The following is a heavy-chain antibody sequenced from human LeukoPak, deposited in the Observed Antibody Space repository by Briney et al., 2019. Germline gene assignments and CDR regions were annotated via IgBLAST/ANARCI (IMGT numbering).Heavy chain of an antibody. CDR3: ARVRGVIGDNWFDP. Sequence: GASVKVSCKASGYTFTGYYMHWVRQAPGQGLEWMGWMNPNSGNTGYAQKFQGRVTMTRNTSISTAYMELSSLRSEDTAVYYCARVRGVIGDNWFDPWGQGTLVTVSS. J-gene: IGHJ5*02. CDR2: MNPNSGNT. V-gene: IGHV1-8*02. D-gene: IGHD3-10*01. CDR1: GYTFTGYY.